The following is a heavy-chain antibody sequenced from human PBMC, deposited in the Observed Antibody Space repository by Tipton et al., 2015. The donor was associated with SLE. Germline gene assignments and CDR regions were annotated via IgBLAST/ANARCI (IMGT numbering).Heavy chain of an antibody. J-gene: IGHJ3*02. CDR1: GGSITNHF. V-gene: IGHV4-59*11. CDR3: ARTLGAMAHTVYDAFDI. Sequence: TLSLTCTVSGGSITNHFCNWIRQPPGKGLEWIGYIHYSGTTHDNPSLKSRVTLSVDMSKNQFSLRLTSVTAADTAVYYCARTLGAMAHTVYDAFDIWGQGKMVTVSS. D-gene: IGHD1-26*01. CDR2: IHYSGTT.